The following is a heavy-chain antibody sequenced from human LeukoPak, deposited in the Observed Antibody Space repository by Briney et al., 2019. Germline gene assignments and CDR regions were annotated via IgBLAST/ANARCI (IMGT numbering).Heavy chain of an antibody. V-gene: IGHV1-69*04. D-gene: IGHD2-2*01. CDR3: AREPLYCSSTSCIDAFDI. CDR2: IFPILGIA. J-gene: IGHJ3*02. Sequence: ASVKVSCKASGGTFSSYGISWVRQAPGQGLEWMGRIFPILGIANYAQKFQGRVTITADKSTSTAYMELSSLRSEDTAVYYCAREPLYCSSTSCIDAFDIWGQGTMVTVSS. CDR1: GGTFSSYG.